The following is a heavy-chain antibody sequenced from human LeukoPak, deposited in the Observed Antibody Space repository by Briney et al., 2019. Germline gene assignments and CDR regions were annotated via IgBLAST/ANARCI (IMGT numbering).Heavy chain of an antibody. CDR3: ARVDDYGGNSVGY. Sequence: GASVKLSCKASGYSFNTYYMHWMRQAPGQGLEWMGTMNPRGGSTNYAEKFQGRVTMIRDPSTSTVYMELSSLRFEDTAVYYCARVDDYGGNSVGYWGQGTLVTVSS. D-gene: IGHD4-23*01. CDR2: MNPRGGST. CDR1: GYSFNTYY. V-gene: IGHV1-46*02. J-gene: IGHJ4*02.